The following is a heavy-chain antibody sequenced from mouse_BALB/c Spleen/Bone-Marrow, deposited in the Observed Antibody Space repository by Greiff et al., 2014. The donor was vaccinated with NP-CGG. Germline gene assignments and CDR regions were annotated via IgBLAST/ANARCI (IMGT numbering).Heavy chain of an antibody. D-gene: IGHD1-2*01. Sequence: VQGVESGPGLVAPSQSLSITCTVSGFSLTNYGVHWGRQPPGKGLEWLGVIWADGSTNYNSALMSRLSISKDNSKGQVFFKMNSLQTDDTAMYYCARITTATGAMDYWGQGTSVTVSS. CDR2: IWADGST. J-gene: IGHJ4*01. V-gene: IGHV2-9*02. CDR3: ARITTATGAMDY. CDR1: GFSLTNYG.